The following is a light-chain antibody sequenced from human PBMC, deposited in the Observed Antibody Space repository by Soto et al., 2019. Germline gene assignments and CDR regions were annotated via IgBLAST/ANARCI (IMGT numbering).Light chain of an antibody. CDR2: KAS. CDR1: QTLNNW. J-gene: IGKJ1*01. CDR3: QQYNNYPWT. V-gene: IGKV1-5*03. Sequence: DIPMTQSPSTLSASVGDRVTITCRASQTLNNWLAWFQQKPGKAPTLLIYKASGLESGVPSRFSGSGSGTEFTLTISSLQPDDSSTYYCQQYNNYPWTFGQGTKVEIK.